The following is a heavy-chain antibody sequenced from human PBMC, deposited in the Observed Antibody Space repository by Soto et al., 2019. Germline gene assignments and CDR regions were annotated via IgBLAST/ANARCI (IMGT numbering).Heavy chain of an antibody. CDR2: ISGSGGST. Sequence: PGGSLRLSCAASGFTFSSYAMSWVRQAPGRGLEWVSAISGSGGSTYYADSVKGRFTISSDNSKNTLYLQMNSLRAEDTAVYYCAKVPDYDFWSGYSPRPQHWGQGTLVTVSS. J-gene: IGHJ4*02. CDR1: GFTFSSYA. V-gene: IGHV3-23*01. D-gene: IGHD3-3*01. CDR3: AKVPDYDFWSGYSPRPQH.